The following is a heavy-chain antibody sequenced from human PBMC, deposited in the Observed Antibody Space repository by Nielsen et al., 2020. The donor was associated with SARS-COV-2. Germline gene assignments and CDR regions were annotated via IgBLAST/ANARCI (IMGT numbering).Heavy chain of an antibody. CDR2: IGTTGNTM. J-gene: IGHJ4*02. CDR3: ARDLGGDAY. D-gene: IGHD2-21*02. CDR1: GVTLSYSE. Sequence: GGSLRLSCAASGVTLSYSEMNWVRQAPGKGLEWLSFIGTTGNTMYNADSVKGRFTISRDNAKNSLFLQMNTLRAEDTAVYYCARDLGGDAYWGQGTQVTVSS. V-gene: IGHV3-48*03.